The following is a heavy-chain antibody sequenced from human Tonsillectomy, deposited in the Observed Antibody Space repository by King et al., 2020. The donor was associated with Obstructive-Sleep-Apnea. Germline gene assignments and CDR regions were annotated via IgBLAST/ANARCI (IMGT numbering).Heavy chain of an antibody. J-gene: IGHJ6*02. Sequence: VQLVESGGGVVQPGTSLRLSCAASGFTFSNYAMHWVRQAPGKGLEWVAVISYDGINKYFADSVKGRFTISRDNSKNTLYMQMNSLRAEDTAVYYCARDFSGYCSSTTCYAINGMDVWGQGTTVTVSS. CDR1: GFTFSNYA. V-gene: IGHV3-30-3*01. CDR2: ISYDGINK. D-gene: IGHD2-2*01. CDR3: ARDFSGYCSSTTCYAINGMDV.